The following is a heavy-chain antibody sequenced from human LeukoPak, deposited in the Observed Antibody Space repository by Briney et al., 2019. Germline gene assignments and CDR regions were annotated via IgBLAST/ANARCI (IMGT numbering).Heavy chain of an antibody. Sequence: SVKVSCKASGGSFSNFVITWVRQAPGQGLEWMGRIIPVLGVSNFAQKLQGRVTISADKSTNTAHMELSRLESGDTAVYYCARKSWGQAFDIWGQGTMVTVSS. CDR3: ARKSWGQAFDI. CDR1: GGSFSNFV. J-gene: IGHJ3*02. D-gene: IGHD3-16*01. V-gene: IGHV1-69*04. CDR2: IIPVLGVS.